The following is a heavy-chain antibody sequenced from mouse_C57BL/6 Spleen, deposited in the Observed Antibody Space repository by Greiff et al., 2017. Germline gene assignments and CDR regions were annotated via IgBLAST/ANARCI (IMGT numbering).Heavy chain of an antibody. CDR1: GYTFTSYG. Sequence: VQVVESGAELARPGASVKLSCKASGYTFTSYGISWVKQRTGQGLEWIGEIYPRSGNTYYNEQFKGKATLTADKSSSTAYMELRSLTSEDSAVYFCARDYDAYYAMDYWGQGTSVTVSS. CDR3: ARDYDAYYAMDY. J-gene: IGHJ4*01. V-gene: IGHV1-81*01. D-gene: IGHD2-4*01. CDR2: IYPRSGNT.